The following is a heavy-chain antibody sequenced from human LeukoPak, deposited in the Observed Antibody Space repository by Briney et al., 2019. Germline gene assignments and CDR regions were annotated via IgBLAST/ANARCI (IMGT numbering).Heavy chain of an antibody. J-gene: IGHJ4*02. CDR1: GFTFSSYG. CDR3: AKKSAGSYYNGPDY. CDR2: ISYDGSNK. Sequence: GRSVRLSCAASGFTFSSYGMHWARQAPGKGLEWVAVISYDGSNKNCADSVKGRFTISRDNSKTTLYLQMNSLRAEDTAVYYCAKKSAGSYYNGPDYWGQAAVDTVSS. D-gene: IGHD3-10*01. V-gene: IGHV3-30*18.